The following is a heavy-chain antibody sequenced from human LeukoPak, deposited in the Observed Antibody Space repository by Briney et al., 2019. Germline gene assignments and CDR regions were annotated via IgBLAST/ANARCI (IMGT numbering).Heavy chain of an antibody. V-gene: IGHV1-2*02. Sequence: ASVKVSCKASGYTFTGYYMHWVRQAPGQGLEWMGWINPNSGGTNYAQKFQGRVTMTRDTSISTAYMELSRLRSDDTAVYYCARVNLLLVRNYYFDHWGQGTLVTVSS. J-gene: IGHJ4*02. CDR2: INPNSGGT. CDR1: GYTFTGYY. CDR3: ARVNLLLVRNYYFDH. D-gene: IGHD6-13*01.